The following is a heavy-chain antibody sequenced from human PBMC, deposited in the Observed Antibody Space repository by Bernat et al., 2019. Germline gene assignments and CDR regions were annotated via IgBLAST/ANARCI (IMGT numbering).Heavy chain of an antibody. D-gene: IGHD6-13*01. CDR3: ARGQAGNNWFDP. CDR2: MNPNSGNT. Sequence: QVQLVQSGAEVKKPGASVKVSCKASGYTFTSYDINWVRQATGQGLEWMGWMNPNSGNTGYAQKFQGRVTMTRDTSISTAYMELSRLRSDDTAVYYCARGQAGNNWFDPWGQGTLVTVSS. J-gene: IGHJ5*02. V-gene: IGHV1-8*01. CDR1: GYTFTSYD.